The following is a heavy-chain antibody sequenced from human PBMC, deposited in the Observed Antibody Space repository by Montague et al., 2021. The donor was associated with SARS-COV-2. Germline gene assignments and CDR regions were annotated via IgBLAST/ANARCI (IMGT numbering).Heavy chain of an antibody. CDR1: GFSLSTSGVG. Sequence: PALVKPTQTLTLTCTFSGFSLSTSGVGVGWIRQPPGKALEWLALIYWDDDKRYSPSLKSRLTITKDTSKNQVVLTMTNMDPVDTATYYCAHRRSGGYGPYFDYWGQGTLVTVSS. J-gene: IGHJ4*02. D-gene: IGHD6-19*01. V-gene: IGHV2-5*02. CDR2: IYWDDDK. CDR3: AHRRSGGYGPYFDY.